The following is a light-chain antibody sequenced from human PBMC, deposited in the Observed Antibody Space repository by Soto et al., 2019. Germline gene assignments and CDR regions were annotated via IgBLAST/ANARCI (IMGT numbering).Light chain of an antibody. CDR2: DVS. Sequence: QSALTQPASVSGSPGQSNTISCTGTSSDVGGYNYVSWYQQHPGKAPKLMICDVSNRPSGVSNRFSGSKSGSTASLTISGLQAEDEADYYCSSYTSSSTVVFGGGTKLTVL. V-gene: IGLV2-14*01. CDR1: SSDVGGYNY. CDR3: SSYTSSSTVV. J-gene: IGLJ2*01.